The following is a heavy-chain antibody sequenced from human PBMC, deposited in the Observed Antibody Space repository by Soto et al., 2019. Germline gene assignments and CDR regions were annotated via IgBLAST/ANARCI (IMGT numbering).Heavy chain of an antibody. CDR2: IYYSGST. CDR1: GGSISSNY. Sequence: QVQLQESGPGLVKPSETLSLMCTVSGGSISSNYWSWIRQPPGKGLEHIGYIYYSGSTNYNPSLKSRVTISVDTSKNQFSLKLSSVTAADTAVYYCARGGGSPDYWGQGTLVTVSS. CDR3: ARGGGSPDY. J-gene: IGHJ4*02. V-gene: IGHV4-59*01. D-gene: IGHD3-10*01.